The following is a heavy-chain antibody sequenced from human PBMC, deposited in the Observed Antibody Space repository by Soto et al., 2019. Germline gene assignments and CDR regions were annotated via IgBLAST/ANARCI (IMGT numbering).Heavy chain of an antibody. CDR3: ARDGGGHYDFWSGYYTWDGMDV. CDR2: IIPIFGTA. J-gene: IGHJ6*02. D-gene: IGHD3-3*01. CDR1: GGTFSSYA. V-gene: IGHV1-69*06. Sequence: SVKVSCKASGGTFSSYAISWVRQAPGQGLEWMGGIIPIFGTANYAQKFQGRVTITADKSTSTAYMELSSLRSEDTAVYYCARDGGGHYDFWSGYYTWDGMDVWGQGTTVTVSS.